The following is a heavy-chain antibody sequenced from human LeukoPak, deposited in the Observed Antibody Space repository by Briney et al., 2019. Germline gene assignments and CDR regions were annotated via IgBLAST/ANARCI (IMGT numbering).Heavy chain of an antibody. CDR2: ISSSSDYT. CDR1: GFTFSDYY. Sequence: GGSLRLSCAASGFTFSDYYMSWIRQAPGKGLEWVSYISSSSDYTNYADSVRGRFTISRDNAKNSLYLQMNSLRAEDTAVYYCARPPYSSSWDPGWFDPWGQGTLITVSA. V-gene: IGHV3-11*06. J-gene: IGHJ5*02. CDR3: ARPPYSSSWDPGWFDP. D-gene: IGHD6-13*01.